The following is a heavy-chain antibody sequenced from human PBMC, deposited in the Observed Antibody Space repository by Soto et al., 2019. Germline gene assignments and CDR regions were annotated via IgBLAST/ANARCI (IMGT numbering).Heavy chain of an antibody. CDR3: ARDQMVRGEFYFYYGMDV. D-gene: IGHD3-10*01. J-gene: IGHJ6*02. V-gene: IGHV3-21*06. CDR2: ISSSSDYI. Sequence: GGSLRLSCADSGFSFSSYTMNWVRQAPGKGLEWVSSISSSSDYIYYADSVKGRFTISRDNAKNSLYLQMNSLTAEDTAVYYCARDQMVRGEFYFYYGMDVWGLGTTVTVSS. CDR1: GFSFSSYT.